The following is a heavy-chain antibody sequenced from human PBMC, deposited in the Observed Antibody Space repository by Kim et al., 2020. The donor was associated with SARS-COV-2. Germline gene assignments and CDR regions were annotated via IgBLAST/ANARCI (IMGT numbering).Heavy chain of an antibody. V-gene: IGHV3-74*01. CDR3: AKFMGEPY. CDR2: DGNRT. J-gene: IGHJ1*01. Sequence: DGNRTDYADSVKGRFTISRDNTKNTGYLQMNRLRAEETAVYHCAKFMGEPYWGQGILVTVSS.